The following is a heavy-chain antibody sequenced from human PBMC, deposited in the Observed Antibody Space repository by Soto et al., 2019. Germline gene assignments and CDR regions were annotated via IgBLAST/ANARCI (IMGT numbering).Heavy chain of an antibody. J-gene: IGHJ4*02. V-gene: IGHV3-30*04. D-gene: IGHD3-9*01. CDR2: ISYGGSNK. CDR1: GFTFSSYA. CDR3: ATGGGKYYDILTAPFDY. Sequence: GGSLRLSCAASGFTFSSYAMHWVRQAPGKGLEWVAVISYGGSNKYYADSVKGRFTISRDNSKNTLYLQMNSLRAEDTAVYYCATGGGKYYDILTAPFDYWGQGTLVTVSS.